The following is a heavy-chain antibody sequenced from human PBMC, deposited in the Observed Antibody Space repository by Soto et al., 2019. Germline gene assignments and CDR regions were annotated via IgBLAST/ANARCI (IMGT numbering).Heavy chain of an antibody. Sequence: TLSLTCSVSGDSISISKWWSWVRQPPGKGLEWIGEIYHSGTTNYNPSLKSRVTISVDKSKNQFSLKLSSVTAADTAVYYCAARNDGSGSLDYWGQGTLVTVSS. CDR1: GDSISISKW. V-gene: IGHV4-4*02. CDR3: AARNDGSGSLDY. D-gene: IGHD3-10*01. J-gene: IGHJ4*02. CDR2: IYHSGTT.